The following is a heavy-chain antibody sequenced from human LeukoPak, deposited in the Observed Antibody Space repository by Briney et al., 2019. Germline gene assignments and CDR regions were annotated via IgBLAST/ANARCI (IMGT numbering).Heavy chain of an antibody. Sequence: SETLSLSCDIYGGPFRGYYWSWIRQPPWKGLEWIGSIYYTGSTYYDPSLKSRVTISVDTSNNQFSLSLTSVTAADTAVYYCASLLLQAGDAYWGHGTLVTVSS. J-gene: IGHJ4*01. V-gene: IGHV4-34*01. CDR1: GGPFRGYY. D-gene: IGHD1-26*01. CDR2: IYYTGST. CDR3: ASLLLQAGDAY.